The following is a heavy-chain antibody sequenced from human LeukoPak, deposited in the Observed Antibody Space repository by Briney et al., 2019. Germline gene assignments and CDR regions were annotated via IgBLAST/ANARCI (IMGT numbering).Heavy chain of an antibody. CDR3: AKRWDSGGYLPYFDY. Sequence: GGSLGLSCAASGFTFSSYAMSWVRQAPGKGLEWVSAISGSGGSTYYADSVKGRFTISRDNSKNTLYLQMNSLRAEDTAVYYCAKRWDSGGYLPYFDYWGQGTLVTVSS. CDR2: ISGSGGST. D-gene: IGHD3-22*01. J-gene: IGHJ4*02. CDR1: GFTFSSYA. V-gene: IGHV3-23*01.